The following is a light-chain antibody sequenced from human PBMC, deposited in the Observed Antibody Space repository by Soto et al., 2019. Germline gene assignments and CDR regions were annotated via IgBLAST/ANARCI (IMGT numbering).Light chain of an antibody. CDR1: QSISSY. CDR2: AAS. Sequence: DIPMTQSPSSLSASVGDRVTITCRASQSISSYLNWYQQKPGKAPKLLIYAASSLQSGVPSRFSGIGSGTDFTLTISSLLPEDFATYYCQQSYSTPYTFGQGTKLEIK. CDR3: QQSYSTPYT. J-gene: IGKJ2*01. V-gene: IGKV1-39*01.